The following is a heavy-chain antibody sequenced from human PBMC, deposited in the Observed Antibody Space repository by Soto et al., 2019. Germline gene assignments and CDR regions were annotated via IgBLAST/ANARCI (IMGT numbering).Heavy chain of an antibody. V-gene: IGHV3-7*01. CDR2: IKQDGSEK. D-gene: IGHD3-10*01. Sequence: VQLVESGGGLVQPGGSLRLSCAASGFTFSSYWMSWVRQAPGKGLKWVANIKQDGSEKYYVDSVKGRFTISRDNAKNSLYLQMNSLRAEDTAVYYCARIGLVYYYGSGSYMDVWGKGTTVTVSS. CDR3: ARIGLVYYYGSGSYMDV. J-gene: IGHJ6*04. CDR1: GFTFSSYW.